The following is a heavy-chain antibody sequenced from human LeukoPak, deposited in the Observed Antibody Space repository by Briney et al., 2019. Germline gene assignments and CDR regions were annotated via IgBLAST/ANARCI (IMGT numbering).Heavy chain of an antibody. Sequence: VASVKVSCKVSGYTLTELSMHWVRQAPGKGLEGMGGFDPEDGETIYAQKFQGRVTMTEDTSTDTDYMELSSLRSEDTAVYYCATVRGYSGYVGYDYWGQGTLVTVSS. CDR2: FDPEDGET. CDR3: ATVRGYSGYVGYDY. J-gene: IGHJ4*02. V-gene: IGHV1-24*01. D-gene: IGHD5-12*01. CDR1: GYTLTELS.